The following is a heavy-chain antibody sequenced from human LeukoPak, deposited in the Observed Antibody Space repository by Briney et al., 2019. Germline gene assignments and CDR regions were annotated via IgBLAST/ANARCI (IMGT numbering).Heavy chain of an antibody. CDR1: GFTFDDYA. J-gene: IGHJ4*02. CDR3: AKVASVVAAPNSYYFDY. D-gene: IGHD2-15*01. V-gene: IGHV3-9*01. CDR2: ISWNSGST. Sequence: PGGSLRLSCAASGFTFDDYAMHWVRQAPGKGLEWVSGISWNSGSTGYADSVKGRFTISRDNAKNSLYLQMNSLRAEDTALYYCAKVASVVAAPNSYYFDYWGQGTLVTVSS.